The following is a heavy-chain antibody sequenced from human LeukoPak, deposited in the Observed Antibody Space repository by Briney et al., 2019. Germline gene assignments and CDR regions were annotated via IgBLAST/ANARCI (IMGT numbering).Heavy chain of an antibody. Sequence: SETLSLTCTVSGGSISSSSYYWGWIRQTPGKGLEWIGSIYYSGSTYYNPSLKSRVTISVDTSKNQFSLKLSSVTAADTAVYYCARIWFGVSNPPFDYWGQGTLVTVSS. V-gene: IGHV4-39*01. CDR3: ARIWFGVSNPPFDY. D-gene: IGHD3-10*01. J-gene: IGHJ4*02. CDR2: IYYSGST. CDR1: GGSISSSSYY.